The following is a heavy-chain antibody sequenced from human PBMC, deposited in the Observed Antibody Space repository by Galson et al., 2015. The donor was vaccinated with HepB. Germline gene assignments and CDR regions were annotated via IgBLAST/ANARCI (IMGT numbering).Heavy chain of an antibody. D-gene: IGHD3-16*01. CDR2: ISYDGSNK. V-gene: IGHV3-30*04. CDR1: RFTFSSYA. J-gene: IGHJ4*02. CDR3: ARLFSTFGGVFRGDY. Sequence: SLRLSCAASRFTFSSYAMHWVRQAPGKGLEWVAVISYDGSNKYYADSVKGRFTISRDNSKNTLYLQMNSLRAEDTAVYYCARLFSTFGGVFRGDYWGQGTLVTVSS.